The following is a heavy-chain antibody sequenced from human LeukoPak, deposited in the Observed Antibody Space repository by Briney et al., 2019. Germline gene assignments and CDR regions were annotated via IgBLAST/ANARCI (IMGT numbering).Heavy chain of an antibody. CDR2: INDRGHT. Sequence: PSETLSLTCSVHGGSFIGYHWNWIRQSPEKGLEWIGEINDRGHTNYNPSLESRVTISVDASKKQFSLKLNSVTAADTAVYYCARDPTTVVTLPYYFDFWGKGTLVTVSS. CDR1: GGSFIGYH. CDR3: ARDPTTVVTLPYYFDF. J-gene: IGHJ4*02. V-gene: IGHV4-34*01. D-gene: IGHD4-23*01.